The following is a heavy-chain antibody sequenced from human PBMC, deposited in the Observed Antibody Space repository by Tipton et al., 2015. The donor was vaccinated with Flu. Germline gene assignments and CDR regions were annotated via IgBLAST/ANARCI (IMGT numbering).Heavy chain of an antibody. CDR3: ARGCRYCSGGRRDVMDV. V-gene: IGHV4-38-2*02. CDR1: GDSISSRYY. J-gene: IGHJ6*02. CDR2: IYRTGST. D-gene: IGHD2-15*01. Sequence: TLSLTCTIYGDSISSRYYWGWIRQPPGKGLEWIGNIYRTGSTYHNPSLRSRVTMSVGTSNNQFSLKLSSVTAADTAVYYCARGCRYCSGGRRDVMDVWGRETTVTVSS.